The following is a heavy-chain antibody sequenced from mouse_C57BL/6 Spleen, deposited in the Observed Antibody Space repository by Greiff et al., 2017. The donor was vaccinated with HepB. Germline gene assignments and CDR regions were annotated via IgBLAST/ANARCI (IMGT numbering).Heavy chain of an antibody. CDR2: FYPGSGSI. J-gene: IGHJ3*01. CDR3: ARHEEGAQALAY. Sequence: VKLMESGAELVKPGASVKLSCKASGYTFTEYTIHWVKQRSGQGLEWIGWFYPGSGSIKYNEKFKDKATLTADKSSSTVYMELSRLTSEDSAVYFCARHEEGAQALAYWGQGTLVTVSA. V-gene: IGHV1-62-2*01. CDR1: GYTFTEYT. D-gene: IGHD3-2*02.